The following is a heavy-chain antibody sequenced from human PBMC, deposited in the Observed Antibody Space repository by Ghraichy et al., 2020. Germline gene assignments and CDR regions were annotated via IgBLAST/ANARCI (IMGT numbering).Heavy chain of an antibody. J-gene: IGHJ4*02. CDR3: ARRRGIAARPWYYFDY. CDR1: GFTFSSYG. V-gene: IGHV3-33*01. CDR2: IWYDGSNK. D-gene: IGHD6-6*01. Sequence: SLRLSCAASGFTFSSYGMHWVRQAPGKGLEWVAVIWYDGSNKYYADSVKGRFTISRDNSKNTLYLQMNSLRAEDTAVYYCARRRGIAARPWYYFDYWGQGTLVTVSS.